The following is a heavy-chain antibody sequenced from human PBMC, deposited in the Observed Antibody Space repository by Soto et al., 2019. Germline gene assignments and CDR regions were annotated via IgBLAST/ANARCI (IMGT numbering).Heavy chain of an antibody. Sequence: SETLSLTCTVSGGSISSYYWSWIRQPPGKGLEWIGYIYYSGSTNYNPSLKSRVTISVDTSKNQFSLKLSSVTAADTAVYYCARVITGYSSGWYWYYFDYWGQGTLVTVSS. V-gene: IGHV4-59*01. D-gene: IGHD6-19*01. CDR2: IYYSGST. CDR3: ARVITGYSSGWYWYYFDY. J-gene: IGHJ4*02. CDR1: GGSISSYY.